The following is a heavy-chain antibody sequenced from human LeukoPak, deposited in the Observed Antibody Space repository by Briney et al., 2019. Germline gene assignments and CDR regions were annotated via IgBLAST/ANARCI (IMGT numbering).Heavy chain of an antibody. CDR2: ISGSGGST. Sequence: GGSLRLSCAASGFTFSSYAMSWVRQAPGKGLEWVSAISGSGGSTYYADSVKGRFAISRDNSKNTLYLQMNSLRAEDTAVYYCAKGPYYYGSGSYTDYWGQGTLVTVSS. J-gene: IGHJ4*02. CDR3: AKGPYYYGSGSYTDY. D-gene: IGHD3-10*01. CDR1: GFTFSSYA. V-gene: IGHV3-23*01.